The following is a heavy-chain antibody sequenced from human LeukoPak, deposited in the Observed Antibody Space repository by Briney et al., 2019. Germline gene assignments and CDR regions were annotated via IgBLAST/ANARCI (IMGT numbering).Heavy chain of an antibody. J-gene: IGHJ4*02. CDR2: IWYDGSNK. Sequence: GGSLRLSCAVSGFTFNTFYMTWVRQPPGKGLEWVAVIWYDGSNKYYADSVKGRFTISRDNSKNTLYLQMNSLRAEDTAVYYCARGLLGLDYWGQGTLVTVSS. CDR1: GFTFNTFY. D-gene: IGHD3-16*01. CDR3: ARGLLGLDY. V-gene: IGHV3-33*07.